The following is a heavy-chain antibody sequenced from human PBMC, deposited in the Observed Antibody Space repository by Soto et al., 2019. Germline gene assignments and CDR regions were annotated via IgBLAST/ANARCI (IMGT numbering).Heavy chain of an antibody. CDR1: GFTFSSYA. V-gene: IGHV3-30-3*01. J-gene: IGHJ4*02. CDR3: VRDKSPYSSGWHNRHFDS. CDR2: ISYDGSNK. Sequence: QVQLVESGGGVVQPGRSLRLSCAASGFTFSSYAMHWVRQAPGKGLEWVAVISYDGSNKFYADSVKGRFTISRDNSKTLYLQMSSLRAEDTAVYYCVRDKSPYSSGWHNRHFDSWGQGTLVTVSS. D-gene: IGHD6-19*01.